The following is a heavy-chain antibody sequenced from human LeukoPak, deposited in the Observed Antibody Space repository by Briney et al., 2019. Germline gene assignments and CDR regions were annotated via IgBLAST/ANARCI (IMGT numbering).Heavy chain of an antibody. Sequence: SETLSLTCAVSGYSISSGYYWGWIRQPPGKGLEWIGSIYHSGSTYYNPSLKSRVTISVDTSKNQFSLKLGSVTAADTAVYYCARHRDYYDSSGYYELDYWGQGTLVTVSS. D-gene: IGHD3-22*01. CDR2: IYHSGST. CDR3: ARHRDYYDSSGYYELDY. J-gene: IGHJ4*02. V-gene: IGHV4-38-2*01. CDR1: GYSISSGYY.